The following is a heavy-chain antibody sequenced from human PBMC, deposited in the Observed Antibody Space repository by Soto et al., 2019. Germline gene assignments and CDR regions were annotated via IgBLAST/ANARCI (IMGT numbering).Heavy chain of an antibody. J-gene: IGHJ4*02. CDR1: GYTFTSYG. D-gene: IGHD2-15*01. V-gene: IGHV1-18*01. CDR2: ISAYNGNT. Sequence: ASVKVSCKASGYTFTSYGISWVRQAPGQGLEWMGWISAYNGNTNYAQKLQGRVTMTTDTSTSTAYMELRSLRSDDTAVYYCARSSCSGGGCFFNFDHWGQGTLVTVSS. CDR3: ARSSCSGGGCFFNFDH.